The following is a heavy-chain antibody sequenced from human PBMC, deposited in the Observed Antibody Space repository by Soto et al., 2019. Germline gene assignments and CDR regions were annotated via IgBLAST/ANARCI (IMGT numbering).Heavy chain of an antibody. J-gene: IGHJ6*02. CDR1: GFTFSSYG. D-gene: IGHD5-18*01. V-gene: IGHV3-33*01. CDR3: ARELRGYSYGSDYYYGMDV. Sequence: GGSLRLSCAASGFTFSSYGMHWVRQAPGKGLEWVAVIWYDGSNKYYADSVKGRFTISRDNSKNTLYLQMNSLRAEDTAVYYCARELRGYSYGSDYYYGMDVWGQGTTVIVSS. CDR2: IWYDGSNK.